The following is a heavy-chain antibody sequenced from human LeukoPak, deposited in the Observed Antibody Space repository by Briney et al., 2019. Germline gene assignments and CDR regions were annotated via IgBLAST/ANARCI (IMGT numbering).Heavy chain of an antibody. CDR1: GFTFSGSA. CDR2: IRSKANSYAT. CDR3: TRHSSGWYGVDY. V-gene: IGHV3-73*01. D-gene: IGHD6-19*01. Sequence: GGSLRLSCAATGFTFSGSAMHWVRQASGKGLEWVGRIRSKANSYATAYAASVKGRFTISRDDSKNTAYLQMNSLKTEDTAVYYCTRHSSGWYGVDYWGQGTLVTVSS. J-gene: IGHJ4*02.